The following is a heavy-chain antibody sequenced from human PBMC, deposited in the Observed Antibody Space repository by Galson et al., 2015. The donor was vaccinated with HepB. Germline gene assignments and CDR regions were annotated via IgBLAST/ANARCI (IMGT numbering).Heavy chain of an antibody. Sequence: SLRLSCAASGFTVSSNYMSWVRQAPGKGLEWVSVIYSGGSTYYADSVKGRFTISRHNSKNTLYLQMNSLRAEDTAVYYCAREDWDGGDYYYYGMDVWGQGTTVTVSS. V-gene: IGHV3-53*04. CDR3: AREDWDGGDYYYYGMDV. CDR1: GFTVSSNY. J-gene: IGHJ6*02. D-gene: IGHD4-23*01. CDR2: IYSGGST.